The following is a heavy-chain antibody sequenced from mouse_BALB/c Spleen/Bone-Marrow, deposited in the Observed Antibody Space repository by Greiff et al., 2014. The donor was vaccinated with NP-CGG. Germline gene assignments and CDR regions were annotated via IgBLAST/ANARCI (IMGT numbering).Heavy chain of an antibody. V-gene: IGHV1-54*01. CDR3: ARYDGYFDY. CDR1: GYAFTDYL. D-gene: IGHD2-3*01. CDR2: INPGSGST. Sequence: VQLQQSGAELVRPGTSVKVSCKASGYAFTDYLMEWLKQRPGQGLEWIGVINPGSGSTNYNEKLKDKATLTADKSSSTAYMQLSSLTSDDSAVYFCARYDGYFDYWGQGTILTVSS. J-gene: IGHJ2*01.